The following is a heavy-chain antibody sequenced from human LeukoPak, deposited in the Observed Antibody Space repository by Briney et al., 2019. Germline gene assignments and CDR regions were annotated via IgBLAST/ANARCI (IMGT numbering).Heavy chain of an antibody. CDR1: GFTFSDYY. Sequence: GGSLRLSCAASGFTFSDYYMSWVRQAPGKGVEWVSYISSSGSTIYYADSVKGRFTISRDNAKNSLYLQMNSLRAEDTAVYYCARDVYYGSGSYSDYWGQGTLVTVSS. D-gene: IGHD3-10*01. J-gene: IGHJ4*02. V-gene: IGHV3-11*01. CDR2: ISSSGSTI. CDR3: ARDVYYGSGSYSDY.